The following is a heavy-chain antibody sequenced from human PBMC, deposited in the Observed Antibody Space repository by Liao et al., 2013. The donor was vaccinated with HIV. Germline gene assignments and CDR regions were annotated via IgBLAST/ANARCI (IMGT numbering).Heavy chain of an antibody. CDR2: VNHSGST. CDR3: ARGEWDARESGPFPYMDV. D-gene: IGHD1-26*01. Sequence: QVQLQQWGAGLLKPSETLSLTCAVYGGSFSGYYWSWIRQPPREGAWSGLGKVNHSGSTNYNPSLKSRVTISVDTSKNQFSLKLSSVTAADTAVYYCARGEWDARESGPFPYMDVWGERDHDHRLL. CDR1: GGSFSGYY. J-gene: IGHJ6*03. V-gene: IGHV4-34*01.